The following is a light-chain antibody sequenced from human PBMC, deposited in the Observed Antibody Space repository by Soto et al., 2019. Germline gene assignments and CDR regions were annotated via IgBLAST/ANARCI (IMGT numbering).Light chain of an antibody. CDR2: AAS. Sequence: DFQLTQSPSSLSAVVGDRVTITCRASQGIDNFLAWYQQKPGKVPKLLIFAASTLQSGVPSRFSGSGSGTDFALTISSLQPEDVATYYCQKYNNATPFTFGPGTTVDLK. V-gene: IGKV1-27*01. J-gene: IGKJ3*01. CDR1: QGIDNF. CDR3: QKYNNATPFT.